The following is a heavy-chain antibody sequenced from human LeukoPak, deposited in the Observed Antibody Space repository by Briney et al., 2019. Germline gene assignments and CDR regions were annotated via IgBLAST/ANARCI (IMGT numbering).Heavy chain of an antibody. V-gene: IGHV4-4*02. CDR3: ARHTSSSWYPNWFDP. J-gene: IGHJ5*02. D-gene: IGHD6-13*01. CDR1: GGSISSSNW. Sequence: PSETLSLTCAVSGGSISSSNWWSWVRQPPGKGLERIGEIYHSGSTNYNPSLKSRVTISVDKSKNQFSLKVSSVTAADTAVYYCARHTSSSWYPNWFDPWGQGTLVTVSS. CDR2: IYHSGST.